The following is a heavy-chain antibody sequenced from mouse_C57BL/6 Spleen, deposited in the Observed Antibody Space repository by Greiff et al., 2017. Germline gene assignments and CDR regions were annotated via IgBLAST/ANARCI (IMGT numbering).Heavy chain of an antibody. CDR1: GYTFTEYT. Sequence: QVQLQQSGAELVKPGASVQLSCKASGYTFTEYTIHWVKQRSGQGLEWIGWFYPGSGSIKYNEKFKDKATLTADKSSSTVYMELSRLTSEDSAVYFCARHEDRAYYGSSYVYFDDWGQDTTLTVSS. CDR2: FYPGSGSI. J-gene: IGHJ2*01. V-gene: IGHV1-62-2*01. D-gene: IGHD1-1*01. CDR3: ARHEDRAYYGSSYVYFDD.